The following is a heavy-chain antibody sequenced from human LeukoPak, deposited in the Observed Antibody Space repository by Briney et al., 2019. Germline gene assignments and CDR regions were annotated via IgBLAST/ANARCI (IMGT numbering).Heavy chain of an antibody. CDR3: ARVDGPTRFDY. CDR2: INHSGST. Sequence: SETLSLTCAVYGGSFSGYYWSWIRQPPGKGLEWIGEINHSGSTNYNPSLKSRVTISVDTSKNQFSLKLSSVTAADTAVYYCARVDGPTRFDYWGQGTLVTVSS. D-gene: IGHD5-24*01. CDR1: GGSFSGYY. J-gene: IGHJ4*02. V-gene: IGHV4-34*01.